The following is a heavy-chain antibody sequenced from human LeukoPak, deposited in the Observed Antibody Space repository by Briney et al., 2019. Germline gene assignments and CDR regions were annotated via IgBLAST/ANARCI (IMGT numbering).Heavy chain of an antibody. D-gene: IGHD3-3*01. J-gene: IGHJ4*02. CDR2: TSSSSSYI. V-gene: IGHV3-21*01. Sequence: PGGSLRLSCAASGFTFSSYSMNWVRQAPGKGLEWVSSTSSSSSYIYYADSVKGRFTISRDNAKNSLYLQMNSLRAEDTAVYYCARARAITIFGVVQPFDYWGQGTLVTVSS. CDR1: GFTFSSYS. CDR3: ARARAITIFGVVQPFDY.